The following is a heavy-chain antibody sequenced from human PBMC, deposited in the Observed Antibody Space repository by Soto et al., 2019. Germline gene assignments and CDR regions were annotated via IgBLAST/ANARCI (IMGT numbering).Heavy chain of an antibody. CDR1: GYTFTGYY. CDR3: ATAVRAPEDTFYYYGMDV. V-gene: IGHV1-2*02. CDR2: INPNSGGT. J-gene: IGHJ6*02. Sequence: ASVKVSCKASGYTFTGYYMHWVRQAPGQGLEWMGWINPNSGGTNYAQKFQGRVTMTRDTSISTAYMELSRLRSDDTAVYYCATAVRAPEDTFYYYGMDVWGQGTTVTVSS. D-gene: IGHD3-10*01.